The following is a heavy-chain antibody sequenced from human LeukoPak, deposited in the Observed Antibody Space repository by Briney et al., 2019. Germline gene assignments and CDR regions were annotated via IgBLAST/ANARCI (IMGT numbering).Heavy chain of an antibody. Sequence: GGSLRLXCEASGFSFSDYGMHWVRQGPGKGLEWVAFILYDGSQKYYADSVKGRFTVSRDNSKNTLYLHMSSLRTEDTAVYYCAKDQAGGWGQGTLVTVSS. CDR3: AKDQAGG. CDR2: ILYDGSQK. D-gene: IGHD6-19*01. V-gene: IGHV3-30*02. J-gene: IGHJ4*02. CDR1: GFSFSDYG.